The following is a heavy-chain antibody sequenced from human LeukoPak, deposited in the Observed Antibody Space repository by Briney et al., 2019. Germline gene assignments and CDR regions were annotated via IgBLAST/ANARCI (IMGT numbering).Heavy chain of an antibody. CDR3: VAALFNSYSGLDV. V-gene: IGHV3-15*01. Sequence: PGGSLRRSCEASGFTGSNAWMSWVRQAPGKGLEWGGRFKSKTDGGTIDYAAPVKGRFTLSRGDSKTTMDLQMSSLKTEDTAVSYCVAALFNSYSGLDVWGQGTTVTVSS. D-gene: IGHD5-24*01. CDR1: GFTGSNAW. J-gene: IGHJ6*02. CDR2: FKSKTDGGTI.